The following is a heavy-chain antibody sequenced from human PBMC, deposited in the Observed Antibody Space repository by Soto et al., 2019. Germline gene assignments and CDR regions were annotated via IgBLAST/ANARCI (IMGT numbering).Heavy chain of an antibody. Sequence: LGGSLRLSCAASGFTFSSYAMHWVRQAPGKGLEWVAVISYDGSNKYYADSVKGRFTISRDNSKNTLYLQMNSLRAEDTAVYYCARGRDGYNWVFDYWGQGTLVTVSS. CDR3: ARGRDGYNWVFDY. CDR1: GFTFSSYA. D-gene: IGHD1-1*01. V-gene: IGHV3-30-3*01. J-gene: IGHJ4*02. CDR2: ISYDGSNK.